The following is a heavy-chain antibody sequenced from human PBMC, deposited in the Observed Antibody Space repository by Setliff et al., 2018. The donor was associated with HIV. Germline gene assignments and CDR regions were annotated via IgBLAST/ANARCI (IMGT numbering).Heavy chain of an antibody. CDR3: ARGARLLAGYSDRWDYYYMAV. Sequence: SETLSLTCTVSGGSISSYSWSWIRQPPGKGLEWIGYIYTSGSTNYNPSRKSRVTISVDTSENQFSLKVNSVTAADTAVYYCARGARLLAGYSDRWDYYYMAVWGKGTTVTVSS. CDR2: IYTSGST. J-gene: IGHJ6*03. CDR1: GGSISSYS. V-gene: IGHV4-4*08. D-gene: IGHD6-13*01.